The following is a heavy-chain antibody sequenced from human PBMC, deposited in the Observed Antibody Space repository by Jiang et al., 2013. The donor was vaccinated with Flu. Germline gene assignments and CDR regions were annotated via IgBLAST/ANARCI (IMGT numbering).Heavy chain of an antibody. CDR2: INPNSGGT. CDR1: GYTFTGYY. V-gene: IGHV1-2*02. Sequence: SGAEVKKPGASVKVSCKASGYTFTGYYMHWVRQAPGQGLEWMGWINPNSGGTNYAQKFQGRVTMTRDTSISTAYMELSRLRSDDTAVYYCARTPITPITYYDFWSGLNEMNWFDPGAREPWSPSPQ. CDR3: ARTPITPITYYDFWSGLNEMNWFDP. D-gene: IGHD3-3*01. J-gene: IGHJ5*02.